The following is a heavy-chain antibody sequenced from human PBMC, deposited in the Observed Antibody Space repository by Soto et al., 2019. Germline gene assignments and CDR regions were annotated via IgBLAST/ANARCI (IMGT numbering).Heavy chain of an antibody. J-gene: IGHJ4*02. D-gene: IGHD2-21*02. V-gene: IGHV1-69*02. CDR1: GGTFSSYT. CDR3: ARDDGLAYCGGDCYS. CDR2: IIPILGIA. Sequence: QVQLVQSGAEVKKPGSSVKVSCKASGGTFSSYTISWVRQAPGQGLEWMGRIIPILGIANYAQKFQGRVTITADKSTSTAYREQSSLRSEDTAVYYCARDDGLAYCGGDCYSWGQGTLVTVSS.